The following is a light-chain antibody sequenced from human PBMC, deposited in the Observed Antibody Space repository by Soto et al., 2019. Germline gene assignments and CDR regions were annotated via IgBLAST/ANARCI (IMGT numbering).Light chain of an antibody. CDR3: HQYSNWPYT. CDR1: QSVSSS. V-gene: IGKV3-15*01. CDR2: GAS. J-gene: IGKJ2*01. Sequence: EIVMTQSPATLSVSPGERATLSCSASQSVSSSLAWYQQKPGQAPRLLIYGASTRATGIPARFSRSGSGPEFTLHISSLQSEDFAVYYCHQYSNWPYTFGQGTKLEIK.